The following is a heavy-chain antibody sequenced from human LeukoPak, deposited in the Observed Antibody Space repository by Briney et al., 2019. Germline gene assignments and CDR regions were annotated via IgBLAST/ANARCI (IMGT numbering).Heavy chain of an antibody. CDR2: IYTSGST. V-gene: IGHV4-4*09. J-gene: IGHJ4*02. CDR3: ARHGWELRYPYYFDY. CDR1: GGSISSYY. D-gene: IGHD1-26*01. Sequence: SETLSLTCTVSGGSISSYYWSWIRQPPGKGLGWIGYIYTSGSTNYNPSLKSRVTISVDTSKNQFSLKLSSVTAADTAVYYCARHGWELRYPYYFDYWGQGTLVTVSS.